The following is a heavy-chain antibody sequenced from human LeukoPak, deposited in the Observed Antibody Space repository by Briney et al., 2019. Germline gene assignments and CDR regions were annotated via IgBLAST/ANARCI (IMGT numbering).Heavy chain of an antibody. CDR3: TTLLYYDHAFDI. V-gene: IGHV3-74*01. CDR2: INGDGSST. J-gene: IGHJ3*02. D-gene: IGHD3-16*01. CDR1: GFTFRSYW. Sequence: GGSLRLSCAASGFTFRSYWMHWVRHAPGKGLMWVSRINGDGSSTSCADSVKGRFTVSRDNAKNTFYMEMNSLRAEDTAVYYCTTLLYYDHAFDIWGQGTMVTVSS.